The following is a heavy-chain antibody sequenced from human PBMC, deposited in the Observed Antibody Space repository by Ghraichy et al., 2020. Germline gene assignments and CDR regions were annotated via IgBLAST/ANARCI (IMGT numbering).Heavy chain of an antibody. CDR3: ARSGAAGRYYYYYGMDV. J-gene: IGHJ6*02. CDR1: GYSISSGYY. V-gene: IGHV4-38-2*02. D-gene: IGHD6-13*01. CDR2: ISHSGST. Sequence: SQTLSLTCTVSGYSISSGYYWGWIRQPPGKGLEWIVSISHSGSTNYNPSLKSRVTISIDTSKNQFSLNLRSVTAADTAVYYCARSGAAGRYYYYYGMDVWGQGTTVTVSS.